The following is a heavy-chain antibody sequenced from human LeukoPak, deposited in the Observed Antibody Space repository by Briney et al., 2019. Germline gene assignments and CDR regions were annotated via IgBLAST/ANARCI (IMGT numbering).Heavy chain of an antibody. CDR1: GGSISSGGYY. Sequence: SETLSLTCTVSGGSISSGGYYWSWIRQHPGKGLEWIGYIYYSGSPYYNPSLKSRVTISVDTSKNQFSLKLSSVTAADTAVYYCATTYYDFWSGSSPNWFDPWGQGTLVTVSS. CDR2: IYYSGSP. CDR3: ATTYYDFWSGSSPNWFDP. V-gene: IGHV4-31*03. D-gene: IGHD3-3*01. J-gene: IGHJ5*02.